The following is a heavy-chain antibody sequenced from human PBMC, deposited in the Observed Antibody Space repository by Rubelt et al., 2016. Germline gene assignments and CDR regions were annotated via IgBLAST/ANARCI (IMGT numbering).Heavy chain of an antibody. CDR3: ATIGLEWLLEDY. Sequence: QVQLVQSGAEVTKPGASVKVSCKASGYTFTSYYMHWVRQAPGQELEWMGIINPSGGSTSYAQKFQGRVTMTRDTSTSTAYMELSSLRSEDTAVYYCATIGLEWLLEDYWGQGTLVTVSS. CDR1: GYTFTSYY. D-gene: IGHD3-3*01. J-gene: IGHJ4*02. V-gene: IGHV1-46*01. CDR2: INPSGGST.